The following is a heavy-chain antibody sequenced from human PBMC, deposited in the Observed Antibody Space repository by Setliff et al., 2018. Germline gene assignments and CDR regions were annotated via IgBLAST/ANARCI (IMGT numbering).Heavy chain of an antibody. Sequence: GASVKVSCKASGYTFTSYDINWVRQATGQGPEWMGWMNPNSGNTGYAQKFQGRVTMTRNTSISTASRDIPKNQVVLRLTNMDPVDTATYYCARSTYHYNSPDSWGQGTLVTVSS. J-gene: IGHJ4*02. D-gene: IGHD5-18*01. V-gene: IGHV1-8*02. CDR3: PVDTATYYCARSTYHYNSPDS. CDR2: MNPNSGNT. CDR1: GYTFTSYD.